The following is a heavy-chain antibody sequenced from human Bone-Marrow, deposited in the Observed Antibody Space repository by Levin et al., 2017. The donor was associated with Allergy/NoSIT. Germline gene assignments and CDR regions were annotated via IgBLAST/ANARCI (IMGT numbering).Heavy chain of an antibody. V-gene: IGHV3-11*06. Sequence: PGGSLRLSCAASGFTFSDYFMTWVRQAPGKGPEWLSYISTGSDYTNYADSVKGRFTISRDNAKNSFYLQMNSLRVEDTAVYYCARGTGITHPIPYFYYMDVWGKGTTVTVSS. CDR1: GFTFSDYF. CDR2: ISTGSDYT. D-gene: IGHD1-14*01. J-gene: IGHJ6*03. CDR3: ARGTGITHPIPYFYYMDV.